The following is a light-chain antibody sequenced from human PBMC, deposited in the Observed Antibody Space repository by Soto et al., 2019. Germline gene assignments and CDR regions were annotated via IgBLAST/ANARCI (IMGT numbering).Light chain of an antibody. CDR3: AVWDDSLRGWV. CDR1: SSNIGTNY. CDR2: RNN. Sequence: QAVVTQPPSASGTPGQSVTISCSGSSSNIGTNYVFWYQQLPVTAPKLLIYRNNERPSGVPDRISGSKSGTSASLAISGLRSEDEAVYHSAVWDDSLRGWVFGGGTKLTVL. V-gene: IGLV1-47*01. J-gene: IGLJ3*02.